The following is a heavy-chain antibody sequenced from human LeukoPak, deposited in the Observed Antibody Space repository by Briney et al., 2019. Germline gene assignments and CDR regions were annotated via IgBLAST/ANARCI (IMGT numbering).Heavy chain of an antibody. CDR2: IYYSGST. V-gene: IGHV4-31*03. CDR3: ARESGYDSEWELPGGGHYFDY. J-gene: IGHJ4*02. D-gene: IGHD1-26*01. CDR1: GCSISSGGYY. Sequence: PSQTLSLTCTVSGCSISSGGYYWSWIRRHPGKGLEWIGYIYYSGSTYYNPSLKSRVTISVDTSKNQFSLKLSSVTAADTAVYYCARESGYDSEWELPGGGHYFDYWGQGTLVTVSS.